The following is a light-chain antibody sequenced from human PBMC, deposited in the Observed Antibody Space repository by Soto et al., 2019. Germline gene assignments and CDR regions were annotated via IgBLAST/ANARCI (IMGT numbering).Light chain of an antibody. CDR2: GNS. CDR1: SSKIGAGYD. J-gene: IGLJ1*01. CDR3: QSYDSSLSGFYV. Sequence: QSVLTQPPSGSGAPGQRVTISCTGRSSKIGAGYDVHWYQQLPGTAPKLLIYGNSNRPSGVPDRFSGSKSGTSASLAITGLQAEDEADYYCQSYDSSLSGFYVFGTGTKVTVL. V-gene: IGLV1-40*01.